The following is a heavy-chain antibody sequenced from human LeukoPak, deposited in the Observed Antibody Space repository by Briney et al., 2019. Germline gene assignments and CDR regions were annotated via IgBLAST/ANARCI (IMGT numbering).Heavy chain of an antibody. V-gene: IGHV3-74*01. Sequence: PGGSLRLPCATSGFTSRTSWMHWVRQTPGKGLVWVSRINSDGSIVTSADSVKGRFTISRDNAKNTLYLQMNSLRAEDTAVYYCLRGLGSGFWGRGTLVTVSS. D-gene: IGHD6-25*01. CDR2: INSDGSIV. CDR1: GFTSRTSW. J-gene: IGHJ4*02. CDR3: LRGLGSGF.